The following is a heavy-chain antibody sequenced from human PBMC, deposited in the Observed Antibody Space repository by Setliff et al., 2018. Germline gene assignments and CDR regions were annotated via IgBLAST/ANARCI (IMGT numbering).Heavy chain of an antibody. D-gene: IGHD4-17*01. CDR3: ARMTTVTTDY. CDR2: ISSSSSYI. J-gene: IGHJ4*02. CDR1: GFTFGSYS. Sequence: LRLSCAASGFTFGSYSMNWVRQAPGKGLEWVSSISSSSSYIYYADSVKGRFTISRDNAKNSLYLQMNSLRAEDTAVYYCARMTTVTTDYWGQGTLVTVSS. V-gene: IGHV3-21*01.